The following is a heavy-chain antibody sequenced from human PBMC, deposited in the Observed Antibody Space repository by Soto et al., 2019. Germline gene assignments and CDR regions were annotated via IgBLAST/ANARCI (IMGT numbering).Heavy chain of an antibody. D-gene: IGHD3-22*01. J-gene: IGHJ4*02. CDR2: IIPIFGTA. Sequence: QVQLVQSGAEVKKPGSSVKVSCKASGGTFSSYAISWVRQAPGQGLEWMGGIIPIFGTANYAQKFQGRVTITADESTSTAYMELSSLRTEDTAVYYCARELRDYYDSSGPFDYWGQGTLVTVSS. V-gene: IGHV1-69*01. CDR1: GGTFSSYA. CDR3: ARELRDYYDSSGPFDY.